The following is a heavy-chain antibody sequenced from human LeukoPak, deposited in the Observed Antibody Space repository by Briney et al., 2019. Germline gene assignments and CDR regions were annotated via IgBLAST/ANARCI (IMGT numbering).Heavy chain of an antibody. CDR2: IYYSGST. Sequence: SETLSLTCTVSGGSISSYYWSWIRQPPGKGLEWIGYIYYSGSTNYNPSLKSRVTISVDTSKNQVSLKLSSVTAADTAVYYCARGPNLYYDFWSGYYPSWFDPWGQGTLVTVSS. D-gene: IGHD3-3*01. J-gene: IGHJ5*02. CDR1: GGSISSYY. V-gene: IGHV4-59*01. CDR3: ARGPNLYYDFWSGYYPSWFDP.